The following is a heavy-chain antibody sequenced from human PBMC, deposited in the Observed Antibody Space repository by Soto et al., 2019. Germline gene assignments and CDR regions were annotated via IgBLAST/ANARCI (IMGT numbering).Heavy chain of an antibody. CDR1: GFTVSSKY. CDR3: AGDLVFCDGVRCSGVPLAV. V-gene: IGHV3-66*01. Sequence: GGSLRLSCAASGFTVSSKYMSWVRQAPGKGLEWVSLIQSGGPTYYADSVKGRFTISRDTSENTLHLQMDSLRAEDTAVYYCAGDLVFCDGVRCSGVPLAVWGNGTTVTVSP. D-gene: IGHD2-15*01. J-gene: IGHJ6*04. CDR2: IQSGGPT.